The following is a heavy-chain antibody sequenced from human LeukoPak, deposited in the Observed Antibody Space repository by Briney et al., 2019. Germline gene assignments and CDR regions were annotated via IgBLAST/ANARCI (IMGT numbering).Heavy chain of an antibody. J-gene: IGHJ4*02. Sequence: ASVKVPCKASGGTFSSYAISWVRQAPGQGLEWMGWIATHNDNTNYAQKFQGRVTMSTDTSTSTAYMELRGLTSEDTAVYYCAKDYYSSTWYRAFWGPGTLVIVSS. CDR2: IATHNDNT. V-gene: IGHV1-18*01. D-gene: IGHD2-2*01. CDR3: AKDYYSSTWYRAF. CDR1: GGTFSSYA.